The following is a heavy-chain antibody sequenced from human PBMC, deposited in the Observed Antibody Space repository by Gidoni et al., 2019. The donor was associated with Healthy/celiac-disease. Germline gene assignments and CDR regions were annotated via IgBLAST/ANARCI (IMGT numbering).Heavy chain of an antibody. V-gene: IGHV4-34*01. Sequence: QVQLQQWGAGLLKPSETLSLTCAVYGGSFRGSYWGWIRQPPGKGLEWIGEINHRGSTNYNPSLKSRVTISVDTSKNQFSLKLSSVTAADTAVYYCATSMVRGVRKPYYYYYGMDVWGQGTTVTVSS. CDR1: GGSFRGSY. D-gene: IGHD3-10*01. CDR3: ATSMVRGVRKPYYYYYGMDV. CDR2: INHRGST. J-gene: IGHJ6*02.